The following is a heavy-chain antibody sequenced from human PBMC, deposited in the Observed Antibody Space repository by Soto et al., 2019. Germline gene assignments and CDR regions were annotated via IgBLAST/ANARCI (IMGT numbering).Heavy chain of an antibody. J-gene: IGHJ4*02. V-gene: IGHV3-21*01. CDR3: ASGIAVAETDY. Sequence: GGSLRLSCAAPGFTFSIYSMKWVRQAPGKGLEWVSSISSSSSYIYYADSVKGRFTISRDNAKNSLYLQMNSLRAEDTAVYYCASGIAVAETDYWGQGTLVTVSS. CDR1: GFTFSIYS. CDR2: ISSSSSYI. D-gene: IGHD6-19*01.